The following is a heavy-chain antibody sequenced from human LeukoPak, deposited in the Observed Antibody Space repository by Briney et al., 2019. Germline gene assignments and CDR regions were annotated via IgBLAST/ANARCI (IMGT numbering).Heavy chain of an antibody. CDR3: ARAPIVVVPAAYFDY. V-gene: IGHV4-61*02. Sequence: PSQTLSLTCTVSGGSISSGSYYWSWIRQPAGKGLEWIGRIYTSGSTNYNPSLKSRVTISVDTSKNQFSLKLSSVTAADTAVYYCARAPIVVVPAAYFDYWGQGTLVTVSS. CDR1: GGSISSGSYY. J-gene: IGHJ4*02. CDR2: IYTSGST. D-gene: IGHD2-2*01.